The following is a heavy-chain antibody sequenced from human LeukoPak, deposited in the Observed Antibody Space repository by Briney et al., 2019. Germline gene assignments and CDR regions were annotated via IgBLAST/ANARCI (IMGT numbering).Heavy chain of an antibody. D-gene: IGHD3-10*01. V-gene: IGHV4-59*01. CDR3: ARAPMVRGVGFDY. J-gene: IGHJ4*02. Sequence: SETLSLTCAVYGGSFSGYYWSWIRQPPGKGLEWIGYIYYSGSTNYNPSLKSRVTISVDTSKNQFSLKLSSVTAADTAVYYCARAPMVRGVGFDYWGQGTLVTVSP. CDR2: IYYSGST. CDR1: GGSFSGYY.